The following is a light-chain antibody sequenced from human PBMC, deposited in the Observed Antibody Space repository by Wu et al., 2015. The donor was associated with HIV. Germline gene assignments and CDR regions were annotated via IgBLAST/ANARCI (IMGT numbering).Light chain of an antibody. J-gene: IGKJ1*01. Sequence: EIVMTQSPATLSVSPGERATLSCRASQSISNNLAWYQQKPGQAPRLLFYGTSTRATGIPARFSGSGSGTEFTLTISSMQSEDFAIYYCQQYNNWPRTFGQG. CDR2: GTS. CDR1: QSISNN. CDR3: QQYNNWPRT. V-gene: IGKV3-15*01.